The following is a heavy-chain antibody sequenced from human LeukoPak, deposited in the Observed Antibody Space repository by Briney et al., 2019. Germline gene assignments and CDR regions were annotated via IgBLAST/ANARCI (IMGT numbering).Heavy chain of an antibody. Sequence: PGGSLRLSCAASGFTFSSYSMNWVRQAPGKGLEWVSSISSSSSYIYYADSVKGRFTIPRDNAKNSLYLQMSSLRAEDTAVYYCARDSSAYYYDSSGSDFDYWGQGTLVTVSS. CDR3: ARDSSAYYYDSSGSDFDY. D-gene: IGHD3-22*01. CDR1: GFTFSSYS. J-gene: IGHJ4*02. CDR2: ISSSSSYI. V-gene: IGHV3-21*01.